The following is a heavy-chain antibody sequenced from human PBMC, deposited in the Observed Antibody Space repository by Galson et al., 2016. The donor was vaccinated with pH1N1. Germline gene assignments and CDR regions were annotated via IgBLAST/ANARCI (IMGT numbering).Heavy chain of an antibody. J-gene: IGHJ4*02. D-gene: IGHD1-26*01. V-gene: IGHV1-46*03. CDR2: IDPSDGGT. CDR3: TRDLGRLRDY. Sequence: SVKVSCKASGYTFTRYYFHWVRQAPGKGLEWMGVIDPSDGGTTYAQKCQARGTMTRDTSTSTVYVEVYSLKSEDTAVYYCTRDLGRLRDYWGQGTLVTVSS. CDR1: GYTFTRYY.